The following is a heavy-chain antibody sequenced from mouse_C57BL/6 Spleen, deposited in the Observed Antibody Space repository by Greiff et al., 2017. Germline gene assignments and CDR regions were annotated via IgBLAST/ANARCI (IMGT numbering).Heavy chain of an antibody. J-gene: IGHJ1*03. CDR3: ARSYLQYFDV. CDR2: IYWDDDK. CDR1: GFSLSTSGMG. V-gene: IGHV8-12*01. Sequence: QVTLKESGPGILQSSQTLSLTCSFSGFSLSTSGMGVSWIRQPSGKGLEWLAHIYWDDDKRYNPSLKSRLTISKATSRNQVFLKITSVDTTDTATYYCARSYLQYFDVWGTGTTVTVSS. D-gene: IGHD2-1*01.